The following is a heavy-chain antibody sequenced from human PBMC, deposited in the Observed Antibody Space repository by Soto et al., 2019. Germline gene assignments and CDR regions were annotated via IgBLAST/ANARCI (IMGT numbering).Heavy chain of an antibody. CDR2: VYYNENT. Sequence: SETLSLTCSVSGGSISSFTYYWGWIRQPPGRGVEWIGTVYYNENTYYNPSLKSRVTITVDTAKNQFSLNLRSVTAADPAMYFSARRGRYYGSPGWFVPGAPGTVVTVSS. V-gene: IGHV4-39*01. CDR1: GGSISSFTYY. CDR3: ARRGRYYGSPGWFVP. J-gene: IGHJ5*02. D-gene: IGHD3-10*01.